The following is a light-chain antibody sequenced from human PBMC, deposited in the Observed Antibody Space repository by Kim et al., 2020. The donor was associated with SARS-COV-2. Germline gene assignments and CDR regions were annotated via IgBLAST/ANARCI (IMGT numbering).Light chain of an antibody. Sequence: DIQMTQSPSSLSASVGDSVTITCRASQSVGTYLNWYQHKPGKAPNLLIYSASTLQSGVPSRFSGGGSGTEFTLTISSLQREDFATYYCQQTYSSLTVTFGQGIRLEIK. CDR3: QQTYSSLTVT. J-gene: IGKJ5*01. V-gene: IGKV1-39*01. CDR1: QSVGTY. CDR2: SAS.